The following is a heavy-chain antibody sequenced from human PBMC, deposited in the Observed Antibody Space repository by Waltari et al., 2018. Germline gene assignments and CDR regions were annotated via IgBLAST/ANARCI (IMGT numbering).Heavy chain of an antibody. CDR1: GITFRSYA. CDR2: ISGSGGST. V-gene: IGHV3-23*01. D-gene: IGHD6-13*01. Sequence: EVQLLESGGGLVQPGGSLRLSCAASGITFRSYAMTWVRQAPGKGLERVSAISGSGGSTYYADSVKGRFTISRDNSKNTLYLQMNSLRAEDTAVYYCASKATGLHYFDNWGQGTLATVSS. J-gene: IGHJ4*02. CDR3: ASKATGLHYFDN.